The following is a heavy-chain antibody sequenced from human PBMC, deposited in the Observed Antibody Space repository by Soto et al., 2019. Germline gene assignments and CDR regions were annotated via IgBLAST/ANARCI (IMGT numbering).Heavy chain of an antibody. D-gene: IGHD2-21*01. J-gene: IGHJ4*02. CDR2: IIPISGAA. CDR1: GGTFSNYV. Sequence: QVQLVQSGAEVKKPGSSVKVSCKASGGTFSNYVVNCVRQAPGQCLEWFGRIIPISGAANYAQKFQGRVTITADKSTSTSYMELSSLRSEHTAVYYLARDMTRTVVPYFDFWGQGTVVTFSS. V-gene: IGHV1-69*06. CDR3: ARDMTRTVVPYFDF.